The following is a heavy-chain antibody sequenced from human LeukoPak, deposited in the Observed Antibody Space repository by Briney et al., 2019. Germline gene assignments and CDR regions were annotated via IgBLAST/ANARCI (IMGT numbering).Heavy chain of an antibody. V-gene: IGHV3-48*01. CDR2: ISNSRTTI. J-gene: IGHJ4*02. CDR3: ARPGEGDNWNPWVV. Sequence: GGSLRLSCAASGFTFSSYNMNWVRQAPGKGLEWISYISNSRTTIYYADSVRGRFTISRDNAKSSLYLQMNSLRAEDTAVYYCARPGEGDNWNPWVVWGQGTLVTVSS. CDR1: GFTFSSYN. D-gene: IGHD1-20*01.